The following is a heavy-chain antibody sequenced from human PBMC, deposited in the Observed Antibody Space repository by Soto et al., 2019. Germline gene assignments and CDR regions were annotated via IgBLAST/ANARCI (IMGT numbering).Heavy chain of an antibody. D-gene: IGHD6-13*01. Sequence: SETLSLTCTVSGGSISSYYWSWIRQPPGKGLEWIGYIYYSGSTNYNPSLKSRVTISVDTSKNQFSLKLSSVTAADTAVYYCARGGSAADIGPWFDPWGQGTLVTVSS. J-gene: IGHJ5*02. CDR2: IYYSGST. CDR1: GGSISSYY. V-gene: IGHV4-59*01. CDR3: ARGGSAADIGPWFDP.